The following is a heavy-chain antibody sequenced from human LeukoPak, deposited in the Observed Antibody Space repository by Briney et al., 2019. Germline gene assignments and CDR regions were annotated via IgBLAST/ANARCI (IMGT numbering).Heavy chain of an antibody. CDR3: AEDVDYYGSGETQGKGLYYFDY. V-gene: IGHV3-30*02. CDR2: IRYDGSNK. D-gene: IGHD3-10*01. Sequence: PGGSLRLSCAASGFTFSTYGMHWVRQAPGKGLEWVAFIRYDGSNKYYADSVKGRFTISRDNSKNTLYLQMNSLRTEDTAVYYCAEDVDYYGSGETQGKGLYYFDYWGQGTLVTVSS. J-gene: IGHJ4*02. CDR1: GFTFSTYG.